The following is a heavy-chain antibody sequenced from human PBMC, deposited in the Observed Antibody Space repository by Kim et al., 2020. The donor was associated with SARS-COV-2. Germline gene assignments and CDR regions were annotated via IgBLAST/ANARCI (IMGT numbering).Heavy chain of an antibody. J-gene: IGHJ4*02. CDR1: GFTFNTHA. D-gene: IGHD2-15*01. Sequence: GGSLRLSCLISGFTFNTHAMSWVRQAPGKGLAWVLGIEGGGATFYAGSVKGRFTISRDDSKNTLYLEMNSLGVEDTAIYYCAKDYGPKGLPFFDYWGQGILVTVSS. CDR3: AKDYGPKGLPFFDY. CDR2: IEGGGAT. V-gene: IGHV3-23*01.